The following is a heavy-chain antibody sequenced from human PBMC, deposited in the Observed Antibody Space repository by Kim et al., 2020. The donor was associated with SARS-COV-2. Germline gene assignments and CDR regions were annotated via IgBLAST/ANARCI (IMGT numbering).Heavy chain of an antibody. Sequence: SETLSLTCTVSGGSVSSGRYYWSWIRQPPGKGLEWIGFISYSGSTNYNPSLKSRLTMSVDTSKNQFSLKLRSVTAADTALYYCARVPVTTVVSFDSWGQG. V-gene: IGHV4-61*01. CDR2: ISYSGST. J-gene: IGHJ4*02. CDR1: GGSVSSGRYY. CDR3: ARVPVTTVVSFDS. D-gene: IGHD4-17*01.